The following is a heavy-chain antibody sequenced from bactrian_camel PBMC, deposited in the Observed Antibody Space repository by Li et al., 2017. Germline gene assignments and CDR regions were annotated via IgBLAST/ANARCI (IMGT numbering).Heavy chain of an antibody. V-gene: IGHV3S28*01. CDR1: GHTTRSTC. CDR3: AADGPIGYVRDYNLPISLYDY. J-gene: IGHJ4*01. CDR2: IDAAGRA. Sequence: GGSLRVSCAVSGHTTRSTCIGWFRQPPGQAIDGIAAIDAAGRAAYVASVEGRFIASQDNAKNTLYLQMDSLKPEDTAMYFCAADGPIGYVRDYNLPISLYDYWSQGTQVTVS. D-gene: IGHD1*01.